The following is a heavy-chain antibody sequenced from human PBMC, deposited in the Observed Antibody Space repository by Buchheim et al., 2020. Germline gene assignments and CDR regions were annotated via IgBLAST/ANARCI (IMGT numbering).Heavy chain of an antibody. Sequence: EVQLVESGGGLVQPGGSLRLSCAASGFTFKNHWINWVRQAPGKGLEWVAHIKQDGSEKYYVDSVKGRLTISRDNAKNSLYLQMNSMRAEDTAVYYCARSTGFRMDVWGKGTT. J-gene: IGHJ6*03. D-gene: IGHD1-14*01. V-gene: IGHV3-7*01. CDR1: GFTFKNHW. CDR2: IKQDGSEK. CDR3: ARSTGFRMDV.